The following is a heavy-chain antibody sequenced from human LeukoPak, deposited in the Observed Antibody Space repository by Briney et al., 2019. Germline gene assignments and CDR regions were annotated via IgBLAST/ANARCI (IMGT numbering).Heavy chain of an antibody. V-gene: IGHV4-39*01. CDR1: GDSISSTSYY. D-gene: IGHD2-21*02. CDR3: ARQQSDTSLFDP. CDR2: IFYSGSA. Sequence: PSETLSLTCIVSGDSISSTSYYWAWIRQPPGKGLEWIGMIFYSGSAYYTPSLRGRVTLSVDTSRNQFSLNLIFVTAADTGVYFCARQQSDTSLFDPWGQGTLVAVSS. J-gene: IGHJ5*02.